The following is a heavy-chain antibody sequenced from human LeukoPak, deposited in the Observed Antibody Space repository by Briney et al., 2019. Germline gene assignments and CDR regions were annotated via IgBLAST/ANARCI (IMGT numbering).Heavy chain of an antibody. CDR1: GGSISSYY. V-gene: IGHV4-59*12. J-gene: IGHJ3*02. CDR3: ARERGGYAAVAFDI. D-gene: IGHD5-12*01. Sequence: PSETLSLTCTVSGGSISSYYWSWIRQPPGKGLEWIGYIYYSGSTYYNPSLKSRVTISVDTSKNQFSLKLSSVTAADTAVYYCARERGGYAAVAFDIWGQGTMVTVSS. CDR2: IYYSGST.